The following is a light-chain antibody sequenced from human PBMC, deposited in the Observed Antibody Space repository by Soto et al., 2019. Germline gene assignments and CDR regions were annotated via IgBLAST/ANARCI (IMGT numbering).Light chain of an antibody. J-gene: IGKJ3*01. CDR1: QSVSSY. Sequence: EIVLTQSPATLSLSPGERATLSCRASQSVSSYLAWYQQKPGQAPRLLIYDASNRATGIPARFSGSGSGTDFTLTISSLEPEDFAVYYCQQRSHWPTSFTFGPGTKVDIK. CDR2: DAS. CDR3: QQRSHWPTSFT. V-gene: IGKV3-11*01.